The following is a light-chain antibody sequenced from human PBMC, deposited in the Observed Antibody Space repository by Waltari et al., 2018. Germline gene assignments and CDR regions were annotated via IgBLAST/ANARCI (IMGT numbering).Light chain of an antibody. CDR2: EVS. V-gene: IGLV2-8*01. CDR3: SSYGGSNYVL. J-gene: IGLJ2*01. CDR1: SSDVGGYNY. Sequence: QSVLTQPPSASGSPGQSVTISCTGTSSDVGGYNYVSWYQQHPGKAPKLMIYEVSKRPSGVPDRFYASKSGNTASLTVSGLQAEDEADYYCSSYGGSNYVLFGGGTKLTVL.